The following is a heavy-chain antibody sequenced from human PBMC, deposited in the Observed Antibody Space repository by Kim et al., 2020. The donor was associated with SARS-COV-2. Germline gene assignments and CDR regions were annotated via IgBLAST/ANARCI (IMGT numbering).Heavy chain of an antibody. CDR3: AKRRGGVTDYYYMDV. Sequence: GGSLRLSCADSGFTFSTSCMSWVRQAPGKGLEWVSGIRGSGGGTFYEYSVKGRFTITRDNSKITLYLQMNSMRGDDTAIYYCAKRRGGVTDYYYMDVWGTGTTVTVSS. J-gene: IGHJ6*03. CDR1: GFTFSTSC. D-gene: IGHD3-10*01. V-gene: IGHV3-23*01. CDR2: IRGSGGGT.